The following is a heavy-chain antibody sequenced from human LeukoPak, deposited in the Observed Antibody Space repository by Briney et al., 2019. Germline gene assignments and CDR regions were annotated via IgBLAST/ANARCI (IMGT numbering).Heavy chain of an antibody. CDR1: GGSFTSRSFH. J-gene: IGHJ4*01. Sequence: SETLSLTCTVSGGSFTSRSFHWGWIRQTPGKGLEWIGSMYYSGSTYYNPSLTSRVTISLDTSKNQFSLKLTSATAADTAVYYCAGGNIYAYESSGYSDYWGHGTLVTVSS. V-gene: IGHV4-39*07. D-gene: IGHD3-22*01. CDR2: MYYSGST. CDR3: AGGNIYAYESSGYSDY.